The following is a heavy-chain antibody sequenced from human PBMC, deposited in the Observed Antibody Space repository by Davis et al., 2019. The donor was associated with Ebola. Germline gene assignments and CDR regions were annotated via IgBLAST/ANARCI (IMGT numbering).Heavy chain of an antibody. CDR3: AVVPAAIGVWFDP. V-gene: IGHV1-69*13. CDR1: GYTFTGYY. J-gene: IGHJ5*02. Sequence: SVKVSCKASGYTFTGYYMHWVRQAPGQGLEWMGGIIPIFGTANYAQKFQGRVTITADESTSTAYMELSSLRSEDTAVYYCAVVPAAIGVWFDPWGQGTLVTVSS. D-gene: IGHD2-2*01. CDR2: IIPIFGTA.